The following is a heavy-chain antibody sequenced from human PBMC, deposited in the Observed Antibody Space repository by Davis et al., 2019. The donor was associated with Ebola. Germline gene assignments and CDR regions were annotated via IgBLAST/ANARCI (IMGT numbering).Heavy chain of an antibody. Sequence: GESLKISCAASGFTFSSYAMSWVRQAPGKGLEWVSAINSGGGYTYYADSVKGRFTISRDNSKNTLYLQMNSLRAEDTAVYYCARGLLWFGELLRPFDYWGQGTLVTVSS. CDR1: GFTFSSYA. CDR2: INSGGGYT. J-gene: IGHJ4*02. CDR3: ARGLLWFGELLRPFDY. D-gene: IGHD3-10*01. V-gene: IGHV3-23*01.